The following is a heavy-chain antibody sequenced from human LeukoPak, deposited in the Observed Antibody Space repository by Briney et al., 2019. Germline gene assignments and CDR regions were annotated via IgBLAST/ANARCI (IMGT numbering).Heavy chain of an antibody. V-gene: IGHV4-59*01. CDR1: GGSISSYY. D-gene: IGHD3-22*01. J-gene: IGHJ3*02. Sequence: SETLSLTCTVSGGSISSYYWSWIRQPPGKGLEWIGYIYYSGSTNYNPSLKSRVTISVDTSKNRFSLKLSSVTAADTAVYYCAREEAYDSSGAFDIWGQGTMVTVSS. CDR3: AREEAYDSSGAFDI. CDR2: IYYSGST.